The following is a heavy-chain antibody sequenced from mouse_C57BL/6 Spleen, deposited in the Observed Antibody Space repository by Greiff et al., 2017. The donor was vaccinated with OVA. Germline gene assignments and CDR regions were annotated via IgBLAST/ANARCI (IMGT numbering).Heavy chain of an antibody. CDR2: INPGSGST. CDR3: TRGKLDYYAMDY. V-gene: IGHV1-54*01. Sequence: QVQLQQSGAELVRPGTSVKVSCKASGYAFTNYLIEWVKQRPGQGLEWIGVINPGSGSTNYNEKFKGKATLTADKSSSTAYMQLSSLTSEDSAVYFCTRGKLDYYAMDYWGQGTSVTVSS. CDR1: GYAFTNYL. J-gene: IGHJ4*01.